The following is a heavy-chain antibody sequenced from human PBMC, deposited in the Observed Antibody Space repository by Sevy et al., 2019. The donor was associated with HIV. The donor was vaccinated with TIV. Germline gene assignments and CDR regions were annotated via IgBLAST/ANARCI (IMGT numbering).Heavy chain of an antibody. J-gene: IGHJ3*02. CDR1: GYSISSGYY. D-gene: IGHD4-17*01. Sequence: SETLSLTCAVSGYSISSGYYWGWIRQPPGKGLEWIGSIYHSGSTYYNPSLKSRVTISVDTSKNQFSLKLSSVTAADTAVYYCARAFDTGGDYADAFDIWGQGTMVTVSS. CDR3: ARAFDTGGDYADAFDI. V-gene: IGHV4-38-2*01. CDR2: IYHSGST.